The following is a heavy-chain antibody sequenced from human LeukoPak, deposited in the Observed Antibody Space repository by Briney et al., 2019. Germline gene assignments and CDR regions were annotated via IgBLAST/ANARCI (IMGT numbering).Heavy chain of an antibody. V-gene: IGHV1-46*01. D-gene: IGHD2-2*01. CDR2: VHSSGGVI. Sequence: ASVKVSCKASGYTFTSDYMDWVRQAPGQGLEWMGIVHSSGGVIKYAQEFQDRLTVTRDTSTSTIYMELSRLRSDDTAVYYCARDEDIVVVPAATIGRYFDYWGQGTLVTVSS. CDR3: ARDEDIVVVPAATIGRYFDY. CDR1: GYTFTSDY. J-gene: IGHJ4*02.